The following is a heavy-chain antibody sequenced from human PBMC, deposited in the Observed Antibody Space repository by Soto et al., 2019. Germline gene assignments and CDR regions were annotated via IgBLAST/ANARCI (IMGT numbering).Heavy chain of an antibody. Sequence: VQLVESGGGLVQPGGSLRLSCAASGFTFSSYWMHWVRQAPGKGLVWVSRINSDGSSTSYADSVKGRFTISRDNAKNTVYLQMNSLRAEDTAVYYCVRTSLVVAAATREDYWGQGTLVTVSS. J-gene: IGHJ4*02. V-gene: IGHV3-74*01. CDR2: INSDGSST. D-gene: IGHD2-15*01. CDR1: GFTFSSYW. CDR3: VRTSLVVAAATREDY.